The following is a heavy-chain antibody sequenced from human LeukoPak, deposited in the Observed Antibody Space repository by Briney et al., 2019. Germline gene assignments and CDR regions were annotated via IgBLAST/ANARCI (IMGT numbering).Heavy chain of an antibody. J-gene: IGHJ3*02. CDR2: IKQDGSEK. D-gene: IGHD6-6*01. CDR3: ARDWEQLEFDDAFDI. Sequence: GGSLRLSCAASGFTFSSYWMSWVRQAPGKGLEWVANIKQDGSEKYYVDSVKGRFTISRDNAKNSLYLQMNSLRAEDTAVYYCARDWEQLEFDDAFDIWGQGTMVTVSS. V-gene: IGHV3-7*01. CDR1: GFTFSSYW.